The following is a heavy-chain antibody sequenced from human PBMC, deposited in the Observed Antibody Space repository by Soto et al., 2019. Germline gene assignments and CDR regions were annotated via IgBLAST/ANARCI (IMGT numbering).Heavy chain of an antibody. V-gene: IGHV1-2*02. J-gene: IGHJ4*02. D-gene: IGHD2-2*01. Sequence: ASVKVSCKASGYTFTGYYMHWVRQAPGQGLEWMGWINPNSGGTNYAQKFQGRVTMTRDTSISTAYMELSRLRSDDTAVYYCARVGGSCSSTSCYEDYWGQGTLVTVSS. CDR3: ARVGGSCSSTSCYEDY. CDR2: INPNSGGT. CDR1: GYTFTGYY.